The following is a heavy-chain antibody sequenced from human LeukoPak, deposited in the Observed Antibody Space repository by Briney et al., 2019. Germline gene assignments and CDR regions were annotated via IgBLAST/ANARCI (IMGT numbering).Heavy chain of an antibody. CDR2: IYYSGST. CDR3: ARNYYYYGMDV. Sequence: SETLSLTCVVYGGSFSGYYWSWIRQPPGKGLEWIGYIYYSGSTNYNPSLKSRVTISVDTSKNQFSLKLSSVTAADTAVYYCARNYYYYGMDVWGQGTTVTVSS. J-gene: IGHJ6*02. CDR1: GGSFSGYY. V-gene: IGHV4-59*08.